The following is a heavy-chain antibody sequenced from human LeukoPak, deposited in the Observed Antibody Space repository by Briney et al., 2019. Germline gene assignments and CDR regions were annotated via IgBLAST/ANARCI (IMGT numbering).Heavy chain of an antibody. CDR3: ARQSQLAFDY. CDR1: GFTASSNY. Sequence: GGSLRLSCAASGFTASSNYMSWVRQAPGKGLEWVSVIYSGGSTYYADSVKGRFTISRDNSKNTLYLQMNSLRAEDTAVYYCARQSQLAFDYWGQGTLVTVSS. V-gene: IGHV3-53*01. J-gene: IGHJ4*02. CDR2: IYSGGST. D-gene: IGHD2-2*01.